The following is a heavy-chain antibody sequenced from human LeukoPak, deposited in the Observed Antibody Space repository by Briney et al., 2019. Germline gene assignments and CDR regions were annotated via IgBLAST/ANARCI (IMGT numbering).Heavy chain of an antibody. V-gene: IGHV3-74*01. CDR2: INSDGSST. CDR1: GLTFSRYW. CDR3: AKAGRRDSIFDY. J-gene: IGHJ4*02. Sequence: GSLRLSCAASGLTFSRYWMHWVRQAPGKGLVWVSRINSDGSSTTYADSVKGRFTTSRDNAKNSLYLQMNTLRADDTAVYYCAKAGRRDSIFDYWGQGTLVTVSS. D-gene: IGHD3-10*01.